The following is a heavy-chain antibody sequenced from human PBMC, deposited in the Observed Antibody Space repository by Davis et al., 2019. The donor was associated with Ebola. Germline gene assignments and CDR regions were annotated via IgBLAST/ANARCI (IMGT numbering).Heavy chain of an antibody. D-gene: IGHD3-10*01. V-gene: IGHV1-46*01. CDR2: INPSGGST. CDR1: GYTFTSYA. Sequence: ASVKVSCKASGYTFTSYAMHWVRQAPGQRLEWMGIINPSGGSTSYAQKFQGRVTMTTDTSTSTAYMELRSLRSDDTAVYYCARDSGYSDYWGQGTLVTVSS. CDR3: ARDSGYSDY. J-gene: IGHJ4*02.